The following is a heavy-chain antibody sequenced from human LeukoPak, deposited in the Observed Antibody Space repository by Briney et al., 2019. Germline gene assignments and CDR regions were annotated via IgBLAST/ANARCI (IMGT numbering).Heavy chain of an antibody. CDR1: GYTFTSYD. V-gene: IGHV1-8*01. CDR2: MNPNSGNT. Sequence: ASVKVSCKASGYTFTSYDINWVRQATGQGLEWMGWMNPNSGNTGCAQKFQGRVTLTRNTSISRAYMELSSLRSEDTAVYYCARGRRSRVAATTGYYYYMDVWGKGTTVTVSS. CDR3: ARGRRSRVAATTGYYYYMDV. J-gene: IGHJ6*03. D-gene: IGHD2-15*01.